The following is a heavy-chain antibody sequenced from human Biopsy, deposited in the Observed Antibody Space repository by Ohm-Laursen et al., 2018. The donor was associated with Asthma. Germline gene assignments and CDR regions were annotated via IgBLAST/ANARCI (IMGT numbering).Heavy chain of an antibody. CDR3: AKEVFPGWELRRGPDS. Sequence: SLRLSCTASGFTFSNYGMHWVRQAPGKGLDWVAVISFDGSNKNYTDSVKGRFTISRDNSRNTLHLEMNSLRAEDTAVYFCAKEVFPGWELRRGPDSWGQGTLVTASS. V-gene: IGHV3-30*18. D-gene: IGHD1-26*01. CDR2: ISFDGSNK. CDR1: GFTFSNYG. J-gene: IGHJ4*02.